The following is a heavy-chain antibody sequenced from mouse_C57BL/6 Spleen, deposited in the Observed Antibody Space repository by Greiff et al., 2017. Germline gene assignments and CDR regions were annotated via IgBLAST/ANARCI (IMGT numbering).Heavy chain of an antibody. V-gene: IGHV1-15*01. Sequence: QVQLQQSGAELVRPGASVTLSCKASGYTFTDYEMHWVKQTPVHGLEWIGAIDPETGGTAYNQKFKGKAILTADKSSSTSYMELRSLTSEDSAVYYWTGAVAWAMDYWGQGTSVTVSS. CDR1: GYTFTDYE. D-gene: IGHD6-1*01. J-gene: IGHJ4*01. CDR2: IDPETGGT. CDR3: TGAVAWAMDY.